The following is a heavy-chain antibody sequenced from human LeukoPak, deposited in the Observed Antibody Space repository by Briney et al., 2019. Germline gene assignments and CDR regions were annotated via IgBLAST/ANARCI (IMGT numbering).Heavy chain of an antibody. CDR1: GVSFSGYY. J-gene: IGHJ6*02. V-gene: IGHV4-34*01. D-gene: IGHD3-10*01. CDR2: INHSGST. Sequence: SETLSLTCAVYGVSFSGYYWSWIRQPPGKGLEWIGEINHSGSTNYNPSLKSRATISVDTSKNQFSLKLSSVTAADTAVYYCARGLSGWFGELRPRYYGMDVWGQGTTVTVSS. CDR3: ARGLSGWFGELRPRYYGMDV.